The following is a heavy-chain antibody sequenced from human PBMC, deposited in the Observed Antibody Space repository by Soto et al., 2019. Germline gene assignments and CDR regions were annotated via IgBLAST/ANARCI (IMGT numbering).Heavy chain of an antibody. D-gene: IGHD4-4*01. CDR2: ISSRSSYI. V-gene: IGHV3-21*02. J-gene: IGHJ6*02. Sequence: EVQVVESGGGLVKPGGSLRLSCAASGFNFSSFSMDWVRHAPGQGLEWVSSISSRSSYIYYADSVKGRFTVSRDNANNLLYLQMNSLGAEDTAVYYCARQVPYSSHRMDVWGQGTTVTVSS. CDR3: ARQVPYSSHRMDV. CDR1: GFNFSSFS.